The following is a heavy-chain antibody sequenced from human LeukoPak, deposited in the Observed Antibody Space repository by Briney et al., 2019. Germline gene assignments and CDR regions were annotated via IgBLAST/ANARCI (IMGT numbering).Heavy chain of an antibody. CDR2: ISAYNGNT. CDR1: GYTFTSYG. J-gene: IGHJ4*02. CDR3: ARDGALGPAGYCSSTSCRSGGIDY. D-gene: IGHD2-2*01. V-gene: IGHV1-18*04. Sequence: ASVKVSCTASGYTFTSYGISWVRQAPGQGLEWMGWISAYNGNTNYAQKLQGRVTMTTDTSTSTAYMELRGLRSDDTAVYYCARDGALGPAGYCSSTSCRSGGIDYWGQGTLVTVSS.